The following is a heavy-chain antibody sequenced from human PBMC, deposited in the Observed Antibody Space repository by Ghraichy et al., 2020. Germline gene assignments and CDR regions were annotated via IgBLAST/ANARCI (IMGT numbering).Heavy chain of an antibody. CDR3: ARDSRSRYSSSWEYFDY. CDR1: GDSVSSNSAA. CDR2: TYYRSKWYN. J-gene: IGHJ4*02. V-gene: IGHV6-1*01. D-gene: IGHD6-13*01. Sequence: SETLSLTCAISGDSVSSNSAAWNWIRQSPSRGLEWLGRTYYRSKWYNDYAVSVKRRITINPDTSKNQFSLQLNSVTPEDTAVYYCARDSRSRYSSSWEYFDYWGQGTLVTVSS.